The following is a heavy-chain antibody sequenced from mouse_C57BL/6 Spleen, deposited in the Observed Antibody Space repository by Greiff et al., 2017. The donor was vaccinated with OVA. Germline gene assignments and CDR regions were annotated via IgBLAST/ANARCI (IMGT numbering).Heavy chain of an antibody. J-gene: IGHJ2*01. CDR2: INPSTGGT. V-gene: IGHV1-42*01. CDR1: GYSFTGYY. Sequence: VQLKESGPELVKPGASVKISCKASGYSFTGYYMNWVKQSPEKSLEWIGEINPSTGGTTYNQKFKAKATLTVDKSSSTAYMQLKSLTSEDSAVYYCAHGSSYYFDYWGQGTTLTVSS. D-gene: IGHD1-1*01. CDR3: AHGSSYYFDY.